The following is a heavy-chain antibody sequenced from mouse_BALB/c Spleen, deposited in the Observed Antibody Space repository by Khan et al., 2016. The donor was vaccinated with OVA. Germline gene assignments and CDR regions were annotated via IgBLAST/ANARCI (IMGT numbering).Heavy chain of an antibody. CDR2: ILPGRGNI. D-gene: IGHD2-14*01. V-gene: IGHV1-9*01. Sequence: QVQLQQSGAELMKPGASVKISCKATGYTFSSYWIEWVKQRPGHGLEWIGEILPGRGNINYNEKFKGKATFTADTSSNIAYMQLNSLTSEDSAVXYCARRGVYAYGMDYWGQGTSVTGSA. J-gene: IGHJ4*01. CDR1: GYTFSSYW. CDR3: ARRGVYAYGMDY.